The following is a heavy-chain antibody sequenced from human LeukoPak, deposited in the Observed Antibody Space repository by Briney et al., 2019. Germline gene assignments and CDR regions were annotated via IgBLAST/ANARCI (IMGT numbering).Heavy chain of an antibody. D-gene: IGHD6-19*01. CDR1: GFTFSNAW. V-gene: IGHV3-15*01. CDR3: TTDLWAVAGTVDFDY. J-gene: IGHJ4*02. Sequence: GGSLRLSCAASASGFTFSNAWMSWVRQAPGKGLEWVGRIKSKTDGGTTDYAAPVKGRFTISRDDSKNTLYLQMNSLKTEDTAVYYCTTDLWAVAGTVDFDYWGQGTLVTVSS. CDR2: IKSKTDGGTT.